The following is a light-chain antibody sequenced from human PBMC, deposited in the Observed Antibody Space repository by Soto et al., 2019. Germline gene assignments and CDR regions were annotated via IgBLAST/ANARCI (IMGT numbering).Light chain of an antibody. J-gene: IGKJ3*01. CDR3: QPGNSFLLT. CDR1: QDIGSS. V-gene: IGKV1D-12*01. CDR2: TAS. Sequence: DIQMTQSPSSVSASVGDRVTITCRASQDIGSSLAWYQQKVGQAPKLLIYTASRLHSGVPSRFSGRGSGTDFTLTISPLQPEDFATYYCQPGNSFLLTFGPGTKVDVK.